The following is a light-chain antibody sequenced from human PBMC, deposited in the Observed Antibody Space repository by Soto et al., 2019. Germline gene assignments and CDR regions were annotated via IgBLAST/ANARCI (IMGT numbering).Light chain of an antibody. CDR1: IHYDF. J-gene: IGLJ1*01. V-gene: IGLV2-14*01. CDR3: GSYTSSSNYV. CDR2: EVS. Sequence: QSALTQPASVSGSPGQSITISCTGYIHYDFVSWYQQHPGTAPKLVIYEVSNRPSGTSDRFSCSKSGHTASLTISGLQTEDEAVYYCGSYTSSSNYVFGTGTKLTVL.